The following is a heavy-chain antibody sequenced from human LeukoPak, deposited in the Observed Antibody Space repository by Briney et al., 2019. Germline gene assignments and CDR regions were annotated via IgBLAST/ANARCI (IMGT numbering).Heavy chain of an antibody. V-gene: IGHV1-2*02. D-gene: IGHD3-9*01. CDR1: GYTFTGYY. CDR2: INPNSGGT. Sequence: ASVKVSCKASGYTFTGYYMHWVRQAPGQGLEWMGWINPNSGGTNYAQKFQGRVTMTRDTSISTAYMELSRLRSDDTAVYYCARSPFDSWMTPTPWGLDYWGQGTLVTVSS. CDR3: ARSPFDSWMTPTPWGLDY. J-gene: IGHJ4*02.